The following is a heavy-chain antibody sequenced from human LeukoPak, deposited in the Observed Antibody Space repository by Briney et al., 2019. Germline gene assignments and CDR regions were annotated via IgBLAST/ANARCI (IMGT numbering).Heavy chain of an antibody. CDR2: IYSDGST. J-gene: IGHJ4*02. V-gene: IGHV3-66*01. Sequence: GGSLRLSCAASGFNFRSYGMTWVRQAPGKGLEWVSVIYSDGSTYYADSVKGRFTISRDNSKNTLYFQMNSLRAEDTAVYYCARASGKGSGSGYWGQGTLVTVSS. D-gene: IGHD6-19*01. CDR3: ARASGKGSGSGY. CDR1: GFNFRSYG.